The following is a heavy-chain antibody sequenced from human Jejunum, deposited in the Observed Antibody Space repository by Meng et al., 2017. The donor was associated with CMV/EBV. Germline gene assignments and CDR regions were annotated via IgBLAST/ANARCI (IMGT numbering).Heavy chain of an antibody. J-gene: IGHJ5*02. CDR2: IYNSGTT. CDR3: ATYYEGRGGQGP. D-gene: IGHD3-22*01. V-gene: IGHV4-31*03. Sequence: TVSGGSISSGNHHWSWIRQHPGKGLEWIASIYNSGTTYYSPSLKSRVTMSVDSSKNQFFLNMNSVTAADTAVYYCATYYEGRGGQGPWGQGTLVTVSS. CDR1: GGSISSGNHH.